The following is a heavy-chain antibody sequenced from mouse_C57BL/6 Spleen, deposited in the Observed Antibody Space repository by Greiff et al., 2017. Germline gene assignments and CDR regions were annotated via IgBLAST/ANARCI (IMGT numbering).Heavy chain of an antibody. Sequence: EVQLQQSGAELVRPGASVKLSCTASGFNIKDYYMHWVKQRPEQGLEWIGRIDPEDGDTEYAPKFQGKATMTADTSSNTAYLQLSSLTSEDTAVYYCTRSYYYGSSYHYAMDYWGQGTSVTVSS. CDR3: TRSYYYGSSYHYAMDY. V-gene: IGHV14-1*01. J-gene: IGHJ4*01. CDR1: GFNIKDYY. CDR2: IDPEDGDT. D-gene: IGHD1-1*01.